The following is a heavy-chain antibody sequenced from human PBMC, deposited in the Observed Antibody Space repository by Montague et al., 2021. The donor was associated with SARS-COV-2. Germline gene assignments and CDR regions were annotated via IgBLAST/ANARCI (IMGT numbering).Heavy chain of an antibody. CDR2: IYHSGSA. V-gene: IGHV4-31*03. D-gene: IGHD2-21*02. CDR1: GGSISSGGYS. CDR3: ASTRCGGDYY. J-gene: IGHJ4*02. Sequence: TLSLTCTVSGGSISSGGYSWSWIRQPPGKGLEWIGYIYHSGSAYYNPSLKSRVTISVDTSKNQFSLKLSSVTAADTAVYYCASTRCGGDYYSGQGTLVTVSS.